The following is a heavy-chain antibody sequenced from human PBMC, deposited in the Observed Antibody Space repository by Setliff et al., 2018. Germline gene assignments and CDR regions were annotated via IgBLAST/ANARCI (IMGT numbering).Heavy chain of an antibody. CDR3: VREGVDSRSSTDYRYYMDV. V-gene: IGHV1-69*05. D-gene: IGHD3-22*01. CDR2: TIPIFGTT. Sequence: ASVKVSCKASGYSFTDYYIHWVRQAPGQGLEWMGGTIPIFGTTDYAQKFQGRVTIITDESTSKAFMQLSSLRSEDAAVYYCVREGVDSRSSTDYRYYMDVWG. CDR1: GYSFTDYY. J-gene: IGHJ6*03.